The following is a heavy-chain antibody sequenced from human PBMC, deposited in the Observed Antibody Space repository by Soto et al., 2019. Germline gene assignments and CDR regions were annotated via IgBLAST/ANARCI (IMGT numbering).Heavy chain of an antibody. Sequence: SVKVSCKASGGTFSSYAISWVRQAPGQGLERMGGIIPIFGTANYAQKFQGRVTITADESTSTAYMELSSLRSEDTAVYYCARDLYEERLGVYGMDVWGQGTTVTVSS. V-gene: IGHV1-69*13. CDR3: ARDLYEERLGVYGMDV. CDR2: IIPIFGTA. D-gene: IGHD1-1*01. CDR1: GGTFSSYA. J-gene: IGHJ6*02.